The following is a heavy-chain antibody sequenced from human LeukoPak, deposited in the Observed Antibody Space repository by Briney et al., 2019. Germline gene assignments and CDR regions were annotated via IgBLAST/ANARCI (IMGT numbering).Heavy chain of an antibody. V-gene: IGHV1-8*01. CDR1: GYTFTSYD. J-gene: IGHJ4*02. Sequence: GASVKVSCKASGYTFTSYDINWVRQATGQGLEWMGWTNPNSGNTGYAQKFQGRVTMTRNTSISTAYMELSSLRSEDTAVYYCARDSSSGVYYFDYWGQGTLVTVSS. CDR3: ARDSSSGVYYFDY. D-gene: IGHD6-6*01. CDR2: TNPNSGNT.